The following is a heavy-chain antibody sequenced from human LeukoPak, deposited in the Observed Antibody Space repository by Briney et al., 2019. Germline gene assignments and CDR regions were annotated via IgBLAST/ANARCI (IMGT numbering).Heavy chain of an antibody. D-gene: IGHD3-16*01. CDR3: ARDRQFRLHDP. CDR2: ISTSGDIV. V-gene: IGHV3-11*01. Sequence: GSLRLSCTASGFTFTDYYMAWIRQAPGKGLEWVAYISTSGDIVSYVDSVKGRFTISRDNVKNSLYLQIDSLRVEDTAMYYCARDRQFRLHDPWGQGILVTVSS. J-gene: IGHJ5*02. CDR1: GFTFTDYY.